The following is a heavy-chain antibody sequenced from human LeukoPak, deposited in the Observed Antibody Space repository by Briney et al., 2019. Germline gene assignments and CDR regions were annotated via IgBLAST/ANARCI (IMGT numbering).Heavy chain of an antibody. Sequence: GGSLRLSCAASGFTFNNYAMSWVRQAPGKGLEWVSAISGSGGTTYYADSVKDRFTFSRDNSKNTLYLQMNSLRAEDTALYYCGKDISAGGMDVWGQGTTVTVSS. J-gene: IGHJ6*02. D-gene: IGHD3-10*01. CDR1: GFTFNNYA. CDR2: ISGSGGTT. V-gene: IGHV3-23*01. CDR3: GKDISAGGMDV.